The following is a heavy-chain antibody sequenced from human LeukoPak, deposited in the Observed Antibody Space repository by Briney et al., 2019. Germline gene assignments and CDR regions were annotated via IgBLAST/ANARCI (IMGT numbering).Heavy chain of an antibody. CDR1: GGSISSSSYY. CDR3: ARDGGNYGRYMDV. D-gene: IGHD4-11*01. V-gene: IGHV4-39*07. Sequence: SETLSLTCTVSGGSISSSSYYWGWIRQPPGKGLEWIGSIYYSGSTNYNPSLKSRVTISVDTSKNQFSLKLSSVTAADTAVYYCARDGGNYGRYMDVWGKGTTVTVSS. CDR2: IYYSGST. J-gene: IGHJ6*03.